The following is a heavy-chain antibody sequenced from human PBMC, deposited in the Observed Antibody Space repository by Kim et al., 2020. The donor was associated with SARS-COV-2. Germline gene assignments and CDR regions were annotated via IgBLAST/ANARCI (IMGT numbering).Heavy chain of an antibody. CDR3: ARGSSAKYWYFDL. Sequence: YAAAVQGRFTISRDNSKTTLYLQMNSLRAEDTAVYYCARGSSAKYWYFDLWGRGTLVTVSS. D-gene: IGHD6-13*01. V-gene: IGHV3-33*01. J-gene: IGHJ2*01.